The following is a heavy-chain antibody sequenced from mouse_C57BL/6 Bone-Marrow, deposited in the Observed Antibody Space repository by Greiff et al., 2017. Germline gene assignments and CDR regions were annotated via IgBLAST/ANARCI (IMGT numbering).Heavy chain of an antibody. CDR1: GYSFTDYN. J-gene: IGHJ3*01. CDR2: INPNYGTT. Sequence: VLLQQSGPELVQPGASVKISCKASGYSFTDYNMNWVKQSNGKSLEWIGVINPNYGTTSYNQNFKGKATLTVDQSSSTAYMQLNSLTSEDSAVYYCASGDYGYEGAWFAYWGQGTLGTVSA. D-gene: IGHD2-2*01. CDR3: ASGDYGYEGAWFAY. V-gene: IGHV1-39*01.